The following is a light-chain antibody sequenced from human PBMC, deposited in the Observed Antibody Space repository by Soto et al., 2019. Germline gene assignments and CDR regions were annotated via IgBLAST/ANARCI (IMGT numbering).Light chain of an antibody. J-gene: IGLJ1*01. Sequence: QSALTQPASVSGSPGQSITISCTGTSSGVGSYNLVSWYQQHPGKAPKLMIYEGSKRPSGVSNRFSGSKSGNTASLTISGLQAEDEADYYCCSYAGSSTYVFGTGTKVTV. CDR2: EGS. V-gene: IGLV2-23*01. CDR1: SSGVGSYNL. CDR3: CSYAGSSTYV.